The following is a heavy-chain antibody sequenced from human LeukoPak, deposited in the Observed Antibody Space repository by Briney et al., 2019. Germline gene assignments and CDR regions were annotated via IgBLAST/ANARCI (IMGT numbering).Heavy chain of an antibody. V-gene: IGHV3-20*01. J-gene: IGHJ3*02. CDR2: INWNGGST. Sequence: GGSLRLSCAASGFTFDDYGMSWVRQAPGKGLEWVSGINWNGGSTGYADSVKGRFTISRNNAKNSLYLQMNSLRAEDTALYHCARALYYDFWSGSPDDAFDIWGQGTMVTVSS. CDR1: GFTFDDYG. D-gene: IGHD3-3*01. CDR3: ARALYYDFWSGSPDDAFDI.